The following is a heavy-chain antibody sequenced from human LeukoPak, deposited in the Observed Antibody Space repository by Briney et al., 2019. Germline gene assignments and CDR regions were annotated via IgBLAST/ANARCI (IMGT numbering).Heavy chain of an antibody. CDR2: IRVDNGDT. V-gene: IGHV1-18*01. J-gene: IGHJ6*03. CDR1: GYTFTRYG. Sequence: GASVKVSCKASGYTFTRYGISWVRQAPGQGLEWMGWIRVDNGDTDNAQKFQGSVTITTDTSSTTIYMELRSLRSDDTAVYYCAGVNLYYNYMDVWGKGTTVTVSS. D-gene: IGHD1-14*01. CDR3: AGVNLYYNYMDV.